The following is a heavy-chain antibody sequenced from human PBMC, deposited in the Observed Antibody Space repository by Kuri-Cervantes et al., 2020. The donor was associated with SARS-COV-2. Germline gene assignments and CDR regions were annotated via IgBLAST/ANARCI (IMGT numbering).Heavy chain of an antibody. CDR2: ISGSGGST. CDR3: AKDSGYQLHYVYYYYGMDV. CDR1: GFTLSSYA. Sequence: ETLSLTCEASGFTLSSYAMSWVRQAPGKGLEWVSAISGSGGSTYYADSVKGRFTISRDNSKNTLYLQMNSLRAEDTAVYYCAKDSGYQLHYVYYYYGMDVWGQGTTVTVSS. V-gene: IGHV3-23*01. D-gene: IGHD2-2*01. J-gene: IGHJ6*02.